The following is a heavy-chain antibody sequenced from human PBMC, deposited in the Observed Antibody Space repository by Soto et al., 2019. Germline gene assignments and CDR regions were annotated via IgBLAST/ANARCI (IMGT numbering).Heavy chain of an antibody. J-gene: IGHJ5*02. CDR2: IYHSGST. Sequence: QLQLQESGSGLVKPSQTLSLTCAVSGGSISSGGYSWSWIRQPPGKGLEWIGYIYHSGSTYYNPSHKSRVTISVDRSKNQFSLKLSSVTAADTAVYYCARGIGYSYGLLWFDPWGQGTLVTVSS. V-gene: IGHV4-30-2*01. CDR1: GGSISSGGYS. CDR3: ARGIGYSYGLLWFDP. D-gene: IGHD5-18*01.